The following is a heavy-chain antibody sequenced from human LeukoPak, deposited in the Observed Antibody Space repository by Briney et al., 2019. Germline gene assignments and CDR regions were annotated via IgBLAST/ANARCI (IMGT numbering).Heavy chain of an antibody. Sequence: GESQKISCTASGYRFTNYWIGWVRQMPGKGLEWMTIIYPGDSETRYSPSFQGQVTISADKSIGTMYLQWSSLKASDTAMYYCARALRTGQGDYVPVLWGQGTLVIVSS. D-gene: IGHD4-17*01. J-gene: IGHJ4*02. CDR2: IYPGDSET. CDR1: GYRFTNYW. CDR3: ARALRTGQGDYVPVL. V-gene: IGHV5-51*01.